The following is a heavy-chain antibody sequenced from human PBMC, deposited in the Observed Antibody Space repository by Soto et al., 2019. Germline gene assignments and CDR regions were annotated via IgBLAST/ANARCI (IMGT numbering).Heavy chain of an antibody. Sequence: SGPTLVNPTETLTLTCTFSGFSLSNARMGVSWIRQPPGKALEWLAHIFSNDEKSYSTSLKSRLTISKDTSKSQVVLTMTNMDPVDTATYYCARITGSSSWFSWTDDSSWFDPWGQGTLVTVSS. CDR2: IFSNDEK. D-gene: IGHD6-13*01. CDR1: GFSLSNARMG. V-gene: IGHV2-26*01. J-gene: IGHJ5*02. CDR3: ARITGSSSWFSWTDDSSWFDP.